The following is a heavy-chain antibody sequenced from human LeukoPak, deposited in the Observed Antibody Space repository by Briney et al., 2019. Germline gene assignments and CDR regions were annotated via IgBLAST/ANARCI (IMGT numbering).Heavy chain of an antibody. Sequence: SVTVSCKASGGTFSGYAISWVRQAPGQGLEWMGAIIPIFGTANYAQKFQGRVTITADKSTSTAYMELSSLRSEDTAVYYCASSLAVAGTGGLDPWGQGTLVTVSS. CDR3: ASSLAVAGTGGLDP. J-gene: IGHJ5*02. CDR2: IIPIFGTA. V-gene: IGHV1-69*06. CDR1: GGTFSGYA. D-gene: IGHD6-19*01.